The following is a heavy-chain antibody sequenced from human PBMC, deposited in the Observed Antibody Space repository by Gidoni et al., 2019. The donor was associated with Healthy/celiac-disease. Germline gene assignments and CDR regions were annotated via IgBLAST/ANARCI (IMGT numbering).Heavy chain of an antibody. J-gene: IGHJ4*02. CDR1: GFTFSSYA. Sequence: EVQLLESGGGLVQPGGSLRLSCAASGFTFSSYAMSWVRQAPGKGLEWVSAISGSGGSTYYADSVKGRFTISRDNSKNTLYLQMNSLRAEDTAVYYCAKLYETNTYWGVLEYYFDYWGQGTLVTVSS. D-gene: IGHD2-21*01. CDR2: ISGSGGST. CDR3: AKLYETNTYWGVLEYYFDY. V-gene: IGHV3-23*01.